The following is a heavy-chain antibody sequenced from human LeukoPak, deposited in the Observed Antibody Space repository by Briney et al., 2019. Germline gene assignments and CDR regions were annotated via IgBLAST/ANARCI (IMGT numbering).Heavy chain of an antibody. V-gene: IGHV4-59*01. CDR3: ASDYGSGSYRFDY. CDR2: IYNSVST. J-gene: IGHJ4*02. Sequence: SETLSLTCTVSGDSMSSYSWSCIRQPPGKGLGWIGYIYNSVSTTYNPSLKSRITISLDTSKRQFSLNLRSVTAADTAVYYCASDYGSGSYRFDYWGQGTLVSVSS. D-gene: IGHD3-10*01. CDR1: GDSMSSYS.